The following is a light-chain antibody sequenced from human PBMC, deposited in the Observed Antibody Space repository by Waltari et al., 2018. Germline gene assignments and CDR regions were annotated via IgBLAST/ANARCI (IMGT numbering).Light chain of an antibody. Sequence: DIQMTQSPSSLSTSVGDRVTNTCRASETITNYLNWYQQKPGKGPKLLIYGASSLQSGVPSRFSGSGSGTEFTLTISNLQPEDFATYYCQQNYNFPTFGQGTRLEIK. CDR2: GAS. CDR1: ETITNY. J-gene: IGKJ5*01. V-gene: IGKV1-39*01. CDR3: QQNYNFPT.